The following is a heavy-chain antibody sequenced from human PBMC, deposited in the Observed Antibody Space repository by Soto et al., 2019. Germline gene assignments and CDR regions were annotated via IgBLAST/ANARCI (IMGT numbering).Heavy chain of an antibody. CDR3: ARVFYHGSGGRRRNWFGR. CDR2: LIPIFGTA. CDR1: GGTFSSYA. D-gene: IGHD3-22*01. Sequence: SVKVSCKASGGTFSSYAISWVRHAPGQGLEWMGGLIPIFGTANYAQKFQGRVTITADKSTSTAYMELSSLRSEDTAVYYCARVFYHGSGGRRRNWFGRCGRRPMITACS. J-gene: IGHJ5*02. V-gene: IGHV1-69*06.